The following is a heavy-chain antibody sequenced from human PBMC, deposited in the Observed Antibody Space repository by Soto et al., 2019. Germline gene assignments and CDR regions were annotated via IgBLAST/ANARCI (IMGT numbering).Heavy chain of an antibody. J-gene: IGHJ3*02. CDR2: IIPIFGTA. D-gene: IGHD3-22*01. CDR3: ARESIGYYYDSSGPDAFGI. V-gene: IGHV1-69*06. Sequence: SVKVSCKASGGTFSSYAISWVRQAPGQGLEWMGGIIPIFGTANYAQKFQGRVTITADKSTSTAYMELSSLRSEDTAVYYCARESIGYYYDSSGPDAFGIWGQGTMVTVSS. CDR1: GGTFSSYA.